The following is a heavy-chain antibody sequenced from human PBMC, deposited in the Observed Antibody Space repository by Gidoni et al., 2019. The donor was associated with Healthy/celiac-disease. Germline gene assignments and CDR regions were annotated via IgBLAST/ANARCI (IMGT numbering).Heavy chain of an antibody. D-gene: IGHD3-22*01. Sequence: QVQLQESGPGLVQPSETLSLPSPVPGGSISSYHFSWIRQPPGKGLEWIGYIYYSGSTNYNPSLKSRVTISVDTSKNKFSLKLSSVTAADTAVYYWARDGWAYYYDSSGYYPDAFDIWGQGTMVTVSS. V-gene: IGHV4-59*01. CDR2: IYYSGST. J-gene: IGHJ3*02. CDR1: GGSISSYH. CDR3: ARDGWAYYYDSSGYYPDAFDI.